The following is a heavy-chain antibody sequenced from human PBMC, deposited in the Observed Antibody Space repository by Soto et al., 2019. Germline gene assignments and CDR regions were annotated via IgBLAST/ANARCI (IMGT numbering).Heavy chain of an antibody. CDR2: INHSGST. CDR1: GGSFSGYY. V-gene: IGHV4-34*01. D-gene: IGHD3-10*01. CDR3: ARELLASEAFDI. Sequence: SETLSLTCAVYGGSFSGYYWSWIRQPPGKGLEWIGEINHSGSTNYNPSLKSRVTISVDTSKNQFSLKLSSVTAADTAVYCCARELLASEAFDIWGQGTRVPVSS. J-gene: IGHJ3*02.